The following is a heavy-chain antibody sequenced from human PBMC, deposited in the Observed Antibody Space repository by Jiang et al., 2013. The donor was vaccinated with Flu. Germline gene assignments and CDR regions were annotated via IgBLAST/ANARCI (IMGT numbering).Heavy chain of an antibody. D-gene: IGHD1-26*01. Sequence: YVISWVRQAPGQGLEWMGRITPIFGIANYAQKFQGRVTITADKSTSTVYMELSSLRSEDTAVYYCAGRADHFDSWGQGTLVTVSS. CDR2: ITPIFGIA. CDR3: AGRADHFDS. V-gene: IGHV1-69*04. CDR1: YV. J-gene: IGHJ4*02.